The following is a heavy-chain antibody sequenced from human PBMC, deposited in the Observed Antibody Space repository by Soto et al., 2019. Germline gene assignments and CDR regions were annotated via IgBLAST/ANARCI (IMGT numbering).Heavy chain of an antibody. CDR2: INHSGST. D-gene: IGHD1-7*01. CDR1: GGSFSGYY. V-gene: IGHV4-34*01. Sequence: NPSETLSLTCAVYGGSFSGYYWSWIRQPPGKGLEWIGEINHSGSTNYNPSLKSRVTISVDTSKNQFSLKLSSVTAADTAVYYCARSWNYVSWFDPWGQGTLVTVSS. J-gene: IGHJ5*02. CDR3: ARSWNYVSWFDP.